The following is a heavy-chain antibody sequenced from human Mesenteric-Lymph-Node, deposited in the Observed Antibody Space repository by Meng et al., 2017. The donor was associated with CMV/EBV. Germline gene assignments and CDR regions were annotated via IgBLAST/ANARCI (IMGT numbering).Heavy chain of an antibody. Sequence: GESLKISCAASGFTFSTYSMNWVRQAPGKGLEWVSFISSSSSTIYYADSVKGRFTISRDNAKNTLYLQLNGLRAEDTAVYYCARVYDYLWGSNYYYYYGMDVWGQGTTVTVSS. CDR2: ISSSSSTI. CDR1: GFTFSTYS. CDR3: ARVYDYLWGSNYYYYYGMDV. V-gene: IGHV3-48*04. J-gene: IGHJ6*02. D-gene: IGHD3-16*01.